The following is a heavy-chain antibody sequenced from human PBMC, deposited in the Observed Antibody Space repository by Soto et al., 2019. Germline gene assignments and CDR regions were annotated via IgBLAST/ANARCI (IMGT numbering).Heavy chain of an antibody. CDR1: GFTFSSYS. D-gene: IGHD6-19*01. CDR3: AKDRVTVVGYDAFDI. Sequence: GGSLRLSCAASGFTFSSYSMNWVRQAPGKGMEWVSSISSSSSYIYYADSVKGRFTISRDNAKNSLYLQMNSLRAEDTAVYYCAKDRVTVVGYDAFDIWGQGTMVTVSS. J-gene: IGHJ3*02. V-gene: IGHV3-21*01. CDR2: ISSSSSYI.